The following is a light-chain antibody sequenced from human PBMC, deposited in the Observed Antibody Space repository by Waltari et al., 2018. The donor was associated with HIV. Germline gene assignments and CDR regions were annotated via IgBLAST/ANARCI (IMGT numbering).Light chain of an antibody. V-gene: IGLV1-44*01. CDR2: SNN. Sequence: QSVMTQPPSASGTPGQRVVLSCSGGNSNVGSYPVNWYHHLPGRAPKLLIRSNNQRPSGVPDRFSVSKSGTSASLAISGLQSEDEGDYYCAAWDATLHHWVFGGGTKLTVL. CDR1: NSNVGSYP. J-gene: IGLJ3*02. CDR3: AAWDATLHHWV.